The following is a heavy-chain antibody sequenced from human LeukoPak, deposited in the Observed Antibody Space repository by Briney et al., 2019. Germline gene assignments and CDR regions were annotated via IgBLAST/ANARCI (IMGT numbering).Heavy chain of an antibody. D-gene: IGHD3-22*01. CDR1: GFTFNNYE. CDR2: ISSTGNTL. CDR3: ARDHSYYYDSSGYSHFDY. J-gene: IGHJ4*02. V-gene: IGHV3-48*03. Sequence: GGSLRLSCAASGFTFNNYEMNWVRQTPGKGLEWIAYISSTGNTLYYVDSVKGRFTISRDNAKNSLYLQMNSLRAEDTAVYYCARDHSYYYDSSGYSHFDYWGQGTLVTVSS.